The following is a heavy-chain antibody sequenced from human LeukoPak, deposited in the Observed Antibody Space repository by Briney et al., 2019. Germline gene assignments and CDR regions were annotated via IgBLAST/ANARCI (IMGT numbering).Heavy chain of an antibody. CDR1: GGSFSGYY. V-gene: IGHV4-34*01. CDR3: ARDGTLEPFEVPAAMRNNWFDP. D-gene: IGHD2-2*01. Sequence: SETLSLTCAVYGGSFSGYYWSWIRQPPGKGLEWIGEINHSGSTNYNPSLKSRVTISVDTSKNQFSLKLSSVTAADTAVYYCARDGTLEPFEVPAAMRNNWFDPWGQGTLVTVSS. J-gene: IGHJ5*02. CDR2: INHSGST.